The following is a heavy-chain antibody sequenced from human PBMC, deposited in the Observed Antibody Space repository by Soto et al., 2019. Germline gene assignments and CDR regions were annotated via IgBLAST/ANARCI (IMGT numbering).Heavy chain of an antibody. CDR3: ARVGWNPPHYLDY. D-gene: IGHD1-1*01. Sequence: GGSLRLSCAASGFTFSSYEMNWVRQAPGKGLEWVSYISSSGRTKYYADSVKGRFTISRDNAKSSLFLQMNSLRAEDTAVYYCARVGWNPPHYLDYWGQGILVTVSS. CDR2: ISSSGRTK. V-gene: IGHV3-48*03. J-gene: IGHJ4*02. CDR1: GFTFSSYE.